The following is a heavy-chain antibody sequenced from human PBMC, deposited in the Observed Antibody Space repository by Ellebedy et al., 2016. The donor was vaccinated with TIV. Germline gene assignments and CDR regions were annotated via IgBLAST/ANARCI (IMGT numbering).Heavy chain of an antibody. CDR1: GFPVNNNY. CDR2: IYSGGTR. CDR3: ARKEAATLDDAFDI. D-gene: IGHD2-15*01. V-gene: IGHV3-53*01. J-gene: IGHJ3*02. Sequence: GESLKISCVVSGFPVNNNYMSWVRQAPGKGLEWVSLIYSGGTRDYADSVRGRFTISRDNSKNTLYLQMNSLRVEDTAMYYCARKEAATLDDAFDIWGQGTMVTVSS.